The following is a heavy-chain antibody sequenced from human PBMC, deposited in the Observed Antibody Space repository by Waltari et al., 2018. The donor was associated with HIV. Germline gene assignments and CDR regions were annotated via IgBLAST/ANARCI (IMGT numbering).Heavy chain of an antibody. J-gene: IGHJ4*02. Sequence: QVQLQQWGAGLLKPSETLSLTCAVYGASFSGYYWTWIRQPPGKGLEGIGEINHRGSTNYNPSLKSRVTISVDTSKNQFSLKLSSVTAADTAVYYCARGSIVLVPAATNYFDYWGQGTLVTVSS. CDR2: INHRGST. CDR3: ARGSIVLVPAATNYFDY. V-gene: IGHV4-34*01. D-gene: IGHD2-2*01. CDR1: GASFSGYY.